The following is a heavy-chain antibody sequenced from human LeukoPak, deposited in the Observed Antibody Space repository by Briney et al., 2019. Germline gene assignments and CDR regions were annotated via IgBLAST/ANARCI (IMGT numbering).Heavy chain of an antibody. V-gene: IGHV3-7*01. CDR3: ARDKVMGATHFDY. CDR2: IKQDGSET. J-gene: IGHJ4*02. D-gene: IGHD1-26*01. CDR1: GFTFSSYS. Sequence: GGSLRLSCAASGFTFSSYSMNWVRQAPGKGLEWVANIKQDGSETYYVDSVKGRFTISRDNAKNSLYLQMNSLRAEDTAVYYCARDKVMGATHFDYWGQGTLVTVSS.